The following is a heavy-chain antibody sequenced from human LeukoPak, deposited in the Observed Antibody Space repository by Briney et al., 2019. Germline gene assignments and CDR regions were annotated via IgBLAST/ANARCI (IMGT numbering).Heavy chain of an antibody. CDR1: GGSISSYY. CDR3: ASFSDYGGNFFDY. CDR2: VYYNGKT. V-gene: IGHV4-59*08. J-gene: IGHJ4*02. Sequence: PSETLSLTCTVPGGSISSYYWSWIRQPPGKGLEYIGYVYYNGKTNYNPSLKSRLTISIDTSKNQFSLNLSSATAADTAVYFCASFSDYGGNFFDYWGQGTLVTVSS. D-gene: IGHD4-23*01.